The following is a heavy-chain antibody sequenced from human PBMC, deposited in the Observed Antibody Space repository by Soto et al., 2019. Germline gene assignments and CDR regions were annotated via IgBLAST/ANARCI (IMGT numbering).Heavy chain of an antibody. V-gene: IGHV3-23*01. CDR1: GFTFTYYA. D-gene: IGHD6-13*01. CDR2: ISGIGGST. CDR3: ARGSSGYISSWYYFDY. Sequence: GGSLRVSCAASGFTFTYYALSWVRQSPGKGLEWVATISGIGGSTYLADSVKGRLSISRDNSKNTVSLLMNSLRAEDTAVYFCARGSSGYISSWYYFDYWGRGTLVTVSS. J-gene: IGHJ4*02.